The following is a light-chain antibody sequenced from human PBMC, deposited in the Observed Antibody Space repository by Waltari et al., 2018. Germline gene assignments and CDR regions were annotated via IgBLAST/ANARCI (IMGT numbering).Light chain of an antibody. CDR1: QSLLFSDGKTY. V-gene: IGKV2-29*03. Sequence: IVMTQTPLSMSVTPGQSASISCKSSQSLLFSDGKTYLYWYLQKAGQSPQLLIYAVSSRFSGVPDRFSGSGSGTDFTLRISRVKAEDVGIYYCMQGISYPLTFGGGTKVEI. CDR2: AVS. CDR3: MQGISYPLT. J-gene: IGKJ4*02.